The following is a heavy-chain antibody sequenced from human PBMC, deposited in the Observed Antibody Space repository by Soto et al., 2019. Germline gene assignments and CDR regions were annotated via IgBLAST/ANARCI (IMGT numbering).Heavy chain of an antibody. CDR3: ARETLVGATNHFDY. J-gene: IGHJ4*02. V-gene: IGHV3-48*02. D-gene: IGHD1-26*01. CDR2: ISSSSSTI. CDR1: GFTFSSYS. Sequence: EVQLVESGGGLVQPGGSLRLSCAASGFTFSSYSMNWVRQAPGKGLEWVSYISSSSSTIYYADSVKGRFTISRDNAKNSLYLQMNSLRDEDTAVYYCARETLVGATNHFDYWGQGTLVTVSS.